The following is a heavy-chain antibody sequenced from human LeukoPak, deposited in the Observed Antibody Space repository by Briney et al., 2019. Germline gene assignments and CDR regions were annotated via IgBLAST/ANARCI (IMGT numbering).Heavy chain of an antibody. CDR3: ARGAYDYVWGSYRWSYFDY. CDR2: IYYSGST. V-gene: IGHV4-39*07. Sequence: SETLSLTCTVSGASISSSSYYWGWIRQPPGKGLEWIGSIYYSGSTYYNPSLKSRVTISVDTSKNQFSLKLSSVTAADTAVYYCARGAYDYVWGSYRWSYFDYWGQGTLVTVSS. CDR1: GASISSSSYY. D-gene: IGHD3-16*02. J-gene: IGHJ4*02.